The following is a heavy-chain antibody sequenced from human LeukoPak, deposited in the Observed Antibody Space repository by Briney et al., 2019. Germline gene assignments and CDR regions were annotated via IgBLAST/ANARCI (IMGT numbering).Heavy chain of an antibody. V-gene: IGHV1-46*01. CDR2: INPSGGTI. D-gene: IGHD3-22*01. CDR3: ARDAYYDGSGSSPNWFDP. CDR1: GYTFTNYY. J-gene: IGHJ5*02. Sequence: ASVKVSCKTSGYTFTNYYIHWVRQAPGHGLEWMGIINPSGGTINYAQKFQGRVTMTRDTSTSTVYMELSSLRSEDTAMYYCARDAYYDGSGSSPNWFDPWGQGILVTVSS.